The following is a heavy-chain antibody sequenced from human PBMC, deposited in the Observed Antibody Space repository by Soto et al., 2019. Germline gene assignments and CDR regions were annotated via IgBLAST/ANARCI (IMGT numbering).Heavy chain of an antibody. CDR2: IIPIFGTA. J-gene: IGHJ6*02. D-gene: IGHD3-10*01. CDR3: ARVDGSITIVRGVIINYYYYGMDV. CDR1: GGTFSSYA. V-gene: IGHV1-69*13. Sequence: SVKVSCKASGGTFSSYAISWVRQAPGQGLEWMGGIIPIFGTANYAQKFQGRVTITADESTSTAYMELSSLRSEDTAVYYCARVDGSITIVRGVIINYYYYGMDVWGLGTTVTVS.